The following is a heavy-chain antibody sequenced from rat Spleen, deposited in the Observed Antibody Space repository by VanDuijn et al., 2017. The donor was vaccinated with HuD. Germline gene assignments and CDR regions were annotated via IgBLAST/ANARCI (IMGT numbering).Heavy chain of an antibody. Sequence: EVQLVESDGGLVQPGRSLKLSCAASGFNFSDYYMAWVRQAPTKGLEWVATINYDGSRTAYRDSVKGRFTISRDNAKSTLYLQMDSLRSEDTATYYCARSVFDYWGQGVMVTVSS. V-gene: IGHV5-29*01. J-gene: IGHJ2*01. CDR2: INYDGSRT. CDR1: GFNFSDYY. CDR3: ARSVFDY.